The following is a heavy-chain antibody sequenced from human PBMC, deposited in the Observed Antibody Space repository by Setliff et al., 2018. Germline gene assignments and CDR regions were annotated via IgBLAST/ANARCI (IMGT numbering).Heavy chain of an antibody. CDR1: GFTFSSYT. V-gene: IGHV3-21*01. D-gene: IGHD5-18*01. J-gene: IGHJ4*02. Sequence: GGSLRLSCAASGFTFSSYTMSWVRQAPGKGLEWVSSISSSSSYIYYADSMKGRFTISRDNAKNSLYLQMNSLRAEDTAVYYCARDHSMGYSYGHHFDYWGQGTLVTVSS. CDR3: ARDHSMGYSYGHHFDY. CDR2: ISSSSSYI.